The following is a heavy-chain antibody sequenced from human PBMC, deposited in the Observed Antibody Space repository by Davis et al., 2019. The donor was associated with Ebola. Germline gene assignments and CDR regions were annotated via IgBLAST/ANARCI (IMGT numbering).Heavy chain of an antibody. CDR3: ARDGCSSISCSDL. J-gene: IGHJ4*02. V-gene: IGHV4-61*01. CDR2: IYYSGST. Sequence: PGGSLRLSCTVSGGSVSSGSRYWSWIRQPPGKGLEWIGYIYYSGSTNYNPSLKSRVAMSRDTSKNQFSLKLSSVTAADTAVYYCARDGCSSISCSDLWGQGTLVSVSS. CDR1: GGSVSSGSRY. D-gene: IGHD2-2*01.